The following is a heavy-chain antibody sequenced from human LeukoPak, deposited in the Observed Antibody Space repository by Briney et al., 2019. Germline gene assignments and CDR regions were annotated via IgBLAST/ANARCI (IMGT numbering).Heavy chain of an antibody. V-gene: IGHV3-48*03. CDR3: ARATFSSSGHSY. CDR1: GLTFSYYE. CDR2: ISNSGATI. D-gene: IGHD6-13*01. J-gene: IGHJ4*02. Sequence: GGSLRLSCAASGLTFSYYEMNWVRQAPGKGLEWVSYISNSGATIYYADSVKGRFTIPRDNAKSSLFLQMNSLRAEDTGVYYCARATFSSSGHSYWGQGTLVTVSS.